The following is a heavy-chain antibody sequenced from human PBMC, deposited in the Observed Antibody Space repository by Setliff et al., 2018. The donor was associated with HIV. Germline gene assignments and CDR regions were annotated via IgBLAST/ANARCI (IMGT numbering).Heavy chain of an antibody. CDR3: AKPYRGSVVRDQGYMDV. D-gene: IGHD3-10*01. V-gene: IGHV3-30*04. Sequence: HPGGSLKLSCAASGFTFSRYGMHWVRQAPGKGLEWVAFISYDGSKKYDADFVKGRFTISRDNSKNTLYLQMNSLRTDDTAVYFCAKPYRGSVVRDQGYMDVWGKGTTVTVSS. J-gene: IGHJ6*03. CDR2: ISYDGSKK. CDR1: GFTFSRYG.